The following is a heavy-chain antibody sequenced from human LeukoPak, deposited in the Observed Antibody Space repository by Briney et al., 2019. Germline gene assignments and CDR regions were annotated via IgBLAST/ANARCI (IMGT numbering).Heavy chain of an antibody. D-gene: IGHD3-22*01. CDR2: INWNGGST. CDR3: ARTPLLTYYYDSSGYYSFDY. J-gene: IGHJ4*02. CDR1: GFTFDDYG. Sequence: GGSLRLSCAASGFTFDDYGMSWVRQAPGKGLEWVSGINWNGGSTGYADSVKGRFTISRDNAKNSLYLQMNSLRADDTALYYCARTPLLTYYYDSSGYYSFDYWGQGTLATVSS. V-gene: IGHV3-20*04.